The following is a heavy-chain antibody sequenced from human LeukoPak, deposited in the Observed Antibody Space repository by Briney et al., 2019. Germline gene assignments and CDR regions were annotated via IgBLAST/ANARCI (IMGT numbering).Heavy chain of an antibody. CDR2: ISAYNGNT. J-gene: IGHJ4*02. D-gene: IGHD6-19*01. CDR1: GYTFTSYY. Sequence: ASVKVSCKASGYTFTSYYMHWVRQAPGQGLEWMGWISAYNGNTNYAQKLQGRVTMTTDTSTSTAYMELRSLRSDDTAVYYCGRESPYSSGWYADYWGQGTLVTVSS. V-gene: IGHV1-18*04. CDR3: GRESPYSSGWYADY.